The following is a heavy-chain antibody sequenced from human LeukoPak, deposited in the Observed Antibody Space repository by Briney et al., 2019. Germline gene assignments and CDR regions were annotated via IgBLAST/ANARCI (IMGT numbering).Heavy chain of an antibody. CDR1: GFTFSSYS. J-gene: IGHJ4*02. CDR2: ISSSSSYI. Sequence: GGSLRLSCAASGFTFSSYSMNWVRQAPGRGLEWVSSISSSSSYIYYADSVKGRFTISRDNAKNSLYLQMNSLRAEDTAVYYCARDRSHTIVVAPAALDYWGQGTLVTVSS. CDR3: ARDRSHTIVVAPAALDY. V-gene: IGHV3-21*01. D-gene: IGHD2-2*01.